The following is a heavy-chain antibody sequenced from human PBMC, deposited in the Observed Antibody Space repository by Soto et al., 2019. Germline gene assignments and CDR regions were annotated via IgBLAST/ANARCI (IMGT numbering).Heavy chain of an antibody. V-gene: IGHV4-30-2*06. D-gene: IGHD3-10*01. CDR1: ADSVAFGGYS. CDR2: IYYRTST. J-gene: IGHJ4*02. CDR3: ARGAALIYYFDF. Sequence: SQSLSLTCDVSADSVAFGGYSWNWIRQSPDKGLEWLGYIYYRTSTHYSPSFQSRVTMSIDTCRKQFSLNLTSATAADSAVYFCARGAALIYYFDFWGPGIVVTVSS.